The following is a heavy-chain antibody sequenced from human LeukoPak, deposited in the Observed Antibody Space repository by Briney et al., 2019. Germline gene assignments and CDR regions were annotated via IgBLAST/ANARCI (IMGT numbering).Heavy chain of an antibody. V-gene: IGHV4-59*01. J-gene: IGHJ2*01. CDR1: GDSISTYY. CDR2: IYYRVTS. D-gene: IGHD6-13*01. CDR3: ARVSSSWYQDWYFDL. Sequence: SETLSLTCTVSGDSISTYYWSWIRQPPGKGLEWIGYIYYRVTSDYNPSLKSRVTMSVDMSTRQISLKLSSVTAADTAVYYCARVSSSWYQDWYFDLWGRGTLVTVSS.